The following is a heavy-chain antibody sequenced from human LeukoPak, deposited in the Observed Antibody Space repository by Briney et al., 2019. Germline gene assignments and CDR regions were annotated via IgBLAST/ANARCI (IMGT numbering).Heavy chain of an antibody. CDR2: ISGSGGST. CDR1: GFTFSRHA. D-gene: IGHD4-17*01. Sequence: GGSLRLSCAAPGFTFSRHARSWVRQAPRKGLEWVSGISGSGGSTYYADSVKGRFTISRDNSKNTLYLQMNSLRAEDTAVYYRAKDLYGDYGMDVWGQGTTVTVSS. J-gene: IGHJ6*02. V-gene: IGHV3-23*01. CDR3: AKDLYGDYGMDV.